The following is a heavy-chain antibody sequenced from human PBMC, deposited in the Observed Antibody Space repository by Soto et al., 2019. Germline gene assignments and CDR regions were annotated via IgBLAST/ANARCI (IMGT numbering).Heavy chain of an antibody. J-gene: IGHJ5*02. CDR2: INAGNGNT. CDR3: ARDRDLSGWTWFDP. CDR1: GYTFTSYA. Sequence: ASVKVSCKASGYTFTSYAMHWVRQAPGQRLEWMGWINAGNGNTKYSQKFQGRVTITRDTSASTAYMELSSLRSEETAGYYCARDRDLSGWTWFDPWGQGTLVTVSS. V-gene: IGHV1-3*01. D-gene: IGHD6-19*01.